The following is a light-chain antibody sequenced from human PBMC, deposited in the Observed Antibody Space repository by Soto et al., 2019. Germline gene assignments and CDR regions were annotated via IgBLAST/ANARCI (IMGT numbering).Light chain of an antibody. J-gene: IGLJ3*02. CDR1: SSDVGAYNW. CDR3: SSYRNTNSVV. Sequence: QSALTQPASVSGSPGQSITISCTGTSSDVGAYNWVSWYQQHPGKAPKLMICDVSNRPSGVSNRFSGSKSGNTASLTISGVQAEDEDDYYCSSYRNTNSVVFGGGTKVTVL. CDR2: DVS. V-gene: IGLV2-14*03.